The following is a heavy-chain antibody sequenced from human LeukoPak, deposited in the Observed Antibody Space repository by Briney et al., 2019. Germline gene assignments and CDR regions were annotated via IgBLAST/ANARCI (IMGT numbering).Heavy chain of an antibody. V-gene: IGHV4-4*02. Sequence: SETLSLTCAVSGGSISSSNWWSWVRQPPGKGLEWIGEIYHSGSTNYNPSLKSRVTISVDKSKNQFSLKLSSVTAADTAVYYCARAPGAVAGYAFDYWGQGTLVTVSS. J-gene: IGHJ4*02. CDR3: ARAPGAVAGYAFDY. CDR2: IYHSGST. D-gene: IGHD6-19*01. CDR1: GGSISSSNW.